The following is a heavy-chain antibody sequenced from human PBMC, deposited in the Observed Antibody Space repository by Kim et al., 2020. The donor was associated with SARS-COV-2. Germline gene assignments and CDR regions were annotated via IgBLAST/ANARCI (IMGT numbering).Heavy chain of an antibody. CDR3: ARGPPSTNWFDP. CDR2: IWYDGSNK. J-gene: IGHJ5*02. Sequence: GGSLRLSCAASGFTFSSYGMHWVRQAPGKGLEWVAVIWYDGSNKYYADSVKGRFTISRDNSKNTLYLQMNSLRAEDTAVYYCARGPPSTNWFDPWGQGTLVTVSS. V-gene: IGHV3-33*01. CDR1: GFTFSSYG.